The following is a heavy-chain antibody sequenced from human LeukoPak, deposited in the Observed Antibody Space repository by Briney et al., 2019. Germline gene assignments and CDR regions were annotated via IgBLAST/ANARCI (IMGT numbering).Heavy chain of an antibody. J-gene: IGHJ4*02. CDR3: VRSLGLQAHIDY. V-gene: IGHV4-59*01. Sequence: SETLSLSCTVSGCSLSSYYWSWIRQPPGKGLEWIGYIYSSGSTNYNPSLKSRVTMSVDTSKDQFSLRLTSVTAADMAVYYCVRSLGLQAHIDYWGQGTLVTVSS. CDR2: IYSSGST. D-gene: IGHD4-11*01. CDR1: GCSLSSYY.